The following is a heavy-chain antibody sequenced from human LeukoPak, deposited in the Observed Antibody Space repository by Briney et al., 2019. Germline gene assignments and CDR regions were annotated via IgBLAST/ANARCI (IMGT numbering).Heavy chain of an antibody. D-gene: IGHD6-19*01. Sequence: GASVKVSCKASGGTFSSYAISWVRQAPGQGLEWMGRIIPILGIANYAQKFQGRVTITADKSTSTAYMELSSLRSEDTAVYYCARVVGYSSGWSQWYFDLWGRGTLVTVSS. CDR3: ARVVGYSSGWSQWYFDL. V-gene: IGHV1-69*04. CDR1: GGTFSSYA. CDR2: IIPILGIA. J-gene: IGHJ2*01.